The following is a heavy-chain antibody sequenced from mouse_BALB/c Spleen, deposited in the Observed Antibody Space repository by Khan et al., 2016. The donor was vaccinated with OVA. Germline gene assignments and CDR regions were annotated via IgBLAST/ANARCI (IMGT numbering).Heavy chain of an antibody. CDR2: IWGGGNT. CDR3: AKGVWSHYFALDY. J-gene: IGHJ4*01. V-gene: IGHV2-6-5*01. Sequence: VKLEESGPGLVAPSQSLSIRCTVSGFSLTDYGVSWIRQPPGKGLEWLGIIWGGGNTYYNSALQSRLSISKDNSKSQVFLKMSSLQTDDTAMYYCAKGVWSHYFALDYWGQGTSVTVSS. CDR1: GFSLTDYG.